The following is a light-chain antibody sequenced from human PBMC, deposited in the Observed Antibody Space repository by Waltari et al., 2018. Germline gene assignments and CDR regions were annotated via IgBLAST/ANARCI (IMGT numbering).Light chain of an antibody. Sequence: DTVLTHSPHSLAVSLGERAPINCKSCQSVLYSSNNKNYLAWYQQKPGQPPKLLIYWASSRESGVPDRFSGSGSGTDFTLSISSLQAEDVAVYYCQQYYSTRTFGQGTKVEIK. CDR1: QSVLYSSNNKNY. CDR2: WAS. J-gene: IGKJ1*01. CDR3: QQYYSTRT. V-gene: IGKV4-1*01.